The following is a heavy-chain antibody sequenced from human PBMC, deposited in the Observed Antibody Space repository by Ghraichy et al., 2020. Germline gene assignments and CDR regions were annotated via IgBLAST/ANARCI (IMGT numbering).Heavy chain of an antibody. V-gene: IGHV3-53*01. J-gene: IGHJ6*02. D-gene: IGHD6-13*01. CDR2: IYSGGST. CDR1: GFTVSSNY. Sequence: GGSLRLSCAASGFTVSSNYMSWVRQAPGKGLEWVSVIYSGGSTYYADSVKGRFTISRDNSKNTLYLQMNSLRAEDTAVYYCARDSGHGTPYGMDVWGQGTTVTVSS. CDR3: ARDSGHGTPYGMDV.